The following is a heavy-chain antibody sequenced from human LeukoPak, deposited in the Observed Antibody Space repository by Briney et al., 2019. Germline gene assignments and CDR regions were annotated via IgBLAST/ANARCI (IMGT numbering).Heavy chain of an antibody. CDR1: GYTFTGYY. D-gene: IGHD3-10*01. J-gene: IGHJ6*02. V-gene: IGHV1-2*02. Sequence: ASVKVSCKASGYTFTGYYMHWVRQAPGQGLEWMGWINPNSGGTNYAQKFQGRVTMTRDTSISTAYMELSRLRSDDTAVYYCASRTPMVRGVIIKRPYYGMDVWGQGTTVTVSS. CDR3: ASRTPMVRGVIIKRPYYGMDV. CDR2: INPNSGGT.